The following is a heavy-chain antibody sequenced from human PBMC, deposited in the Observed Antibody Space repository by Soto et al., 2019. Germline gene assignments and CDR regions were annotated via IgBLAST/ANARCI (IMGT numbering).Heavy chain of an antibody. D-gene: IGHD2-2*01. CDR2: IYYSVST. CDR1: GGSSSSGGYY. V-gene: IGHV4-31*03. Sequence: TLSLTCTVSGGSSSSGGYYWSWIRQHPGKGLEWIGYIYYSVSTYYNPSLKSRVTISVDTSKNQFSLKLSSVTAAETAVYYCARYCSSTSCLNWFDPWGQGTLVTGSS. CDR3: ARYCSSTSCLNWFDP. J-gene: IGHJ5*02.